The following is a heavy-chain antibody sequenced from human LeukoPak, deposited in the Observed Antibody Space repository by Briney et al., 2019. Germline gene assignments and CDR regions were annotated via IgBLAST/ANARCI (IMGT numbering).Heavy chain of an antibody. J-gene: IGHJ4*02. CDR2: ISASGDRT. CDR1: GFTFSSYA. CDR3: ARLAVAGPFDY. V-gene: IGHV3-23*01. D-gene: IGHD6-19*01. Sequence: GGSLRLSCAASGFTFSSYAMSWVRQAPGKGLEWVSFISASGDRTYYADSVKGRFTVSRDNSKNTVYLQMNSLRAEDTAVYYCARLAVAGPFDYWGQGTLVTVSS.